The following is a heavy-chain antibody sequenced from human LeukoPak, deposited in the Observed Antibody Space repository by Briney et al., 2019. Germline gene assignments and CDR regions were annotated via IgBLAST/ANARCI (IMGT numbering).Heavy chain of an antibody. CDR3: ARAAGLRFLEWSSYNWFDP. D-gene: IGHD3-3*01. V-gene: IGHV4-34*01. J-gene: IGHJ5*02. CDR2: INHSGST. Sequence: SETLSLTCTVSGGSISSYYWSWIRQPPGKGLEWIGEINHSGSTNYNPSLKSRVTISVGTTKNQFSLKLSSVTAADTAVYYCARAAGLRFLEWSSYNWFDPWGQGTLVTVSS. CDR1: GGSISSYY.